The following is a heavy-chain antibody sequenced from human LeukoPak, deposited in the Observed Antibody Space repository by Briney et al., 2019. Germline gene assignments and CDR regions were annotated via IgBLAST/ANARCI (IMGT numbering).Heavy chain of an antibody. D-gene: IGHD3-22*01. CDR1: GFTFYDYA. Sequence: PGGSLRLSCAASGFTFYDYAMHWVRHAPGKGLEWVSGISWNSGSIGYADSVKGRFTISRDNAKNSLYLQMNSLRAEDTALYYCAKEWGAYYDSSGYGVDYWGQGTLVTVSS. CDR2: ISWNSGSI. V-gene: IGHV3-9*01. J-gene: IGHJ4*02. CDR3: AKEWGAYYDSSGYGVDY.